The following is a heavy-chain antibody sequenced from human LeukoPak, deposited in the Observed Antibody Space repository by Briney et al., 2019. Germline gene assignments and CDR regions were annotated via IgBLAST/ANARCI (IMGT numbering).Heavy chain of an antibody. V-gene: IGHV4-61*02. J-gene: IGHJ6*03. CDR3: ARNLRDSYYYYMDV. CDR2: IYTSGST. Sequence: SETLSLTCTVSGGSISSGSYYWSWIRQPAGKGLEWIGRIYTSGSTYYNPSLKSRVTISVDTSKNQFSLKLSSVTAADTAVYYCARNLRDSYYYYMDVWGKGTTVTVSS. D-gene: IGHD3-16*01. CDR1: GGSISSGSYY.